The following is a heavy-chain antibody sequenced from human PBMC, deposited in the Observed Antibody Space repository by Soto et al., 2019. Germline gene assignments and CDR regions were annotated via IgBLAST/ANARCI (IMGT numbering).Heavy chain of an antibody. Sequence: SVKVSCKASGGTFSSYAISWVRQAPGQGLEWMGGIIPIFGTANYAQKFQGRVTITADESTSTAYMELSSLRSEDTAVYYCERDSWNYDTINWFDPWGQGTLVTVSS. V-gene: IGHV1-69*13. D-gene: IGHD1-7*01. CDR2: IIPIFGTA. CDR1: GGTFSSYA. J-gene: IGHJ5*02. CDR3: ERDSWNYDTINWFDP.